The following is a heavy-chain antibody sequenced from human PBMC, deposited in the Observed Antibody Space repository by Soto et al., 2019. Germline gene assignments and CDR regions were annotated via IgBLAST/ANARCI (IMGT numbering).Heavy chain of an antibody. CDR2: IYYSGST. V-gene: IGHV4-31*03. D-gene: IGHD6-13*01. CDR3: ARVFSDSSSFFDP. CDR1: GGSISSGGYY. Sequence: SETMSLTCTVSGGSISSGGYYWSWIRQHPGKGLEWIGYIYYSGSTYYNPSLKSRVTISVDTSKNQFSLKLSSVTAADTAVYYCARVFSDSSSFFDPWGQGTLVAGFS. J-gene: IGHJ5*02.